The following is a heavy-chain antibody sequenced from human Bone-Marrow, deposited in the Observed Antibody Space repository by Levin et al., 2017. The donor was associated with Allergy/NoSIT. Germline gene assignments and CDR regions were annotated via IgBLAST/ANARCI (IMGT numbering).Heavy chain of an antibody. V-gene: IGHV3-21*01. CDR2: ISSSSSYI. Sequence: PGGSLRLSCAASGFTFSSYSMNWVRQAPGKGLEWVSSISSSSSYIYYADSVKGRFTISRDNAKNSLYLQMNSLRAEDTAVYYCAGGQYYDFWSGYGDAFDIWGQGTMVTVSS. CDR3: AGGQYYDFWSGYGDAFDI. J-gene: IGHJ3*02. CDR1: GFTFSSYS. D-gene: IGHD3-3*01.